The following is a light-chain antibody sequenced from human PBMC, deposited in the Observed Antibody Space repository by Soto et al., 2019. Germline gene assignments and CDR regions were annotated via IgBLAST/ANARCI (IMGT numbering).Light chain of an antibody. CDR2: GAS. J-gene: IGKJ2*01. V-gene: IGKV3-20*01. CDR1: QSVASNY. Sequence: EIVLTQSPGTLSLSPGERATLSCRASQSVASNYLAWYQQKSGQTPRLLIYGASSRATDIPDRFSGSGSGTDFTLTISSLEPEDFAVYYCQQYGISPPYTFGQGTKLEIK. CDR3: QQYGISPPYT.